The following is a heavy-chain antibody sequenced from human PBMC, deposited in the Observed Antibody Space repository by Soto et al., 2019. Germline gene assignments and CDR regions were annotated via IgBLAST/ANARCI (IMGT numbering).Heavy chain of an antibody. CDR1: GFTFSNYA. D-gene: IGHD3-9*01. J-gene: IGHJ4*02. V-gene: IGHV3-23*01. CDR3: AKADTGHFRPFEY. CDR2: VSDDGGTT. Sequence: EAQLLESGGGLVQPGESLRLSCAASGFTFSNYAMSWVRQAPGKGLEWVSVVSDDGGTTFYADSVRARFTISRDHSKNTVDLQMNSLRAEDTAVYYCAKADTGHFRPFEYCGQGTLVTVSS.